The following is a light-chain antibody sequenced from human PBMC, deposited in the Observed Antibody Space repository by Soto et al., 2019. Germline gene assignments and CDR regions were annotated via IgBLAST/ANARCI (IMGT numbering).Light chain of an antibody. Sequence: QSVLTQPPSVSGAPGQRVTISCSGSSSNIGSNSVSWYQQLPGTAPKLLIYTNSQRPSGVPDRFSASKSGTSAFLAISGLQSEDEADYYCAAWDDSLNGQGVFGGGTKVTVL. CDR2: TNS. CDR1: SSNIGSNS. CDR3: AAWDDSLNGQGV. J-gene: IGLJ3*02. V-gene: IGLV1-44*01.